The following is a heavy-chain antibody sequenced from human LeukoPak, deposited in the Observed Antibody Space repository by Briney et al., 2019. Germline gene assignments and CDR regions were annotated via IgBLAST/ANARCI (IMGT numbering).Heavy chain of an antibody. CDR3: ARGGGLDV. CDR2: INLNGNVN. CDR1: VFTFSSYR. D-gene: IGHD3-16*01. J-gene: IGHJ6*02. V-gene: IGHV3-7*03. Sequence: GGSLRLSCAASVFTFSSYRMNWARHAPWKGLEWVASINLNGNVNYYVDSVKGRFTISRDNAKNSLYLQMSNLRAEDTAVYFCARGGGLDVWGQGATVTVSS.